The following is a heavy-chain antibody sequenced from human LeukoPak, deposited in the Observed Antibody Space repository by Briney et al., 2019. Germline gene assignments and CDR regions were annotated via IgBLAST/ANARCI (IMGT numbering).Heavy chain of an antibody. V-gene: IGHV3-64D*06. CDR3: VREGSVNTFDI. Sequence: GGSLRLSCSASGSTFSSFAMHWVRQAPGKGLKSASAISADGTNTYYADSVKGRFTISRDNSKNSLYLQMNSLRVEDTAVYYCVREGSVNTFDIWGQGTVVTVSS. D-gene: IGHD2-15*01. J-gene: IGHJ3*02. CDR2: ISADGTNT. CDR1: GSTFSSFA.